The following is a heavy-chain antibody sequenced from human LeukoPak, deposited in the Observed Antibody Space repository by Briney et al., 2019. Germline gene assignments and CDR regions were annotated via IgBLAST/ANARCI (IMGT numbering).Heavy chain of an antibody. Sequence: PSETLSLTCAVYGGTFSGYYWSWIRQPPGKGLEWIGEINHSGSTNYNPSLKSRVTISVDTSKNQFSLKLSSVTAADTAVYYCARGPLGIAAAGTPHDYWGQGTLVTVSS. CDR2: INHSGST. J-gene: IGHJ4*02. V-gene: IGHV4-34*01. CDR3: ARGPLGIAAAGTPHDY. D-gene: IGHD6-13*01. CDR1: GGTFSGYY.